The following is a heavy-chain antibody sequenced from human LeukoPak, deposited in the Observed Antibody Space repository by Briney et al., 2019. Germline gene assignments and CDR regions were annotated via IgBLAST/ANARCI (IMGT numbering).Heavy chain of an antibody. V-gene: IGHV4-34*01. CDR2: INHSGST. J-gene: IGHJ6*04. CDR3: YGSGNFYYYYGMDV. Sequence: PSETLSLTCAVYGGSFSGYYWGWIRQPPGKGLEWIGEINHSGSTNYNPSLKSRVTISVDTSKNQFSLKLSSVTAADTAVYYCYGSGNFYYYYGMDVWGKVTTVTVSS. CDR1: GGSFSGYY. D-gene: IGHD3-10*01.